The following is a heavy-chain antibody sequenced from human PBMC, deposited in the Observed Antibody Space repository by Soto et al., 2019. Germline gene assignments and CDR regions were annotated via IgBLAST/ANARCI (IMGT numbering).Heavy chain of an antibody. J-gene: IGHJ5*02. CDR2: ITGYGATT. Sequence: GGSLRLSCSASGFIFNNYAMSWVRQAPGKGLEWVSGITGYGATTYYAESVKGRFTISRDNSKNTLYPQMSTLTAEDTAVYYCARDPLLYDSDWYPNWFGPWGQGTLVTVSS. CDR3: ARDPLLYDSDWYPNWFGP. V-gene: IGHV3-23*01. CDR1: GFIFNNYA. D-gene: IGHD6-19*01.